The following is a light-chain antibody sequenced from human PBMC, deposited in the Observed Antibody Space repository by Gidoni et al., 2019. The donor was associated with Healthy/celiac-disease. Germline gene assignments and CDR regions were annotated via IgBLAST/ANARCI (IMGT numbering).Light chain of an antibody. Sequence: DIQMTQSPSTLSASEGDRVTITCRASQSISSWLAWYQQKPGKAPKLLIYDASSLESGVPSRFSGSGSGTEFTLTISSLQPDDFATYYCQQYNSYSKFTFGPGTKVDIK. CDR1: QSISSW. CDR2: DAS. CDR3: QQYNSYSKFT. J-gene: IGKJ3*01. V-gene: IGKV1-5*01.